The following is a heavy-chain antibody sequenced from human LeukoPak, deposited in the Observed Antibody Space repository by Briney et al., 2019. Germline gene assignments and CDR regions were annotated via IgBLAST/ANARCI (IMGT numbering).Heavy chain of an antibody. CDR1: GFTFSSYA. CDR2: ISYDGSNK. Sequence: GGSLRLSCAASGFTFSSYAMHWVRQAPGKGLEWVAVISYDGSNKYYADSVKGRFAISRDNSKNTLFLQMNSLRAEDTAVYYCARDQTLLYYYYYGMDVWGQGTTVTVSS. J-gene: IGHJ6*02. CDR3: ARDQTLLYYYYYGMDV. V-gene: IGHV3-30*09. D-gene: IGHD2-15*01.